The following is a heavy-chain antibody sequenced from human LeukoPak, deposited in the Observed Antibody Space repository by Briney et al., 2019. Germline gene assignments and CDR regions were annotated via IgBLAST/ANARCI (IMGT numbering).Heavy chain of an antibody. CDR1: GFTFSNYD. J-gene: IGHJ4*02. V-gene: IGHV3-13*04. D-gene: IGHD6-19*01. CDR2: ISTAGDT. CDR3: VRAPPATGWLVDH. Sequence: GGPLRLSCASSGFTFSNYDMLWVRQAAGKGLEWVSAISTAGDTYYPGSEKGRFTISRDNAKNSLYLQMRGLRVDDTAVYYCVRAPPATGWLVDHWGQGTLVTVSS.